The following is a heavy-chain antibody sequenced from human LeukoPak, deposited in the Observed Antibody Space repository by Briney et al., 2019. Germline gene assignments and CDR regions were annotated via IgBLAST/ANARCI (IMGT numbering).Heavy chain of an antibody. V-gene: IGHV4-34*01. Sequence: GALRLSCAVYGGSFSGYYWSWIRQPPGKGLEWIGEINHSGSTNYNPPLKSRVTISVDRSKNQFSLKLSSVAAADAAVYYCARSYDTNFDYWGQGTLVTVSS. D-gene: IGHD3-3*01. CDR2: INHSGST. CDR3: ARSYDTNFDY. J-gene: IGHJ4*02. CDR1: GGSFSGYY.